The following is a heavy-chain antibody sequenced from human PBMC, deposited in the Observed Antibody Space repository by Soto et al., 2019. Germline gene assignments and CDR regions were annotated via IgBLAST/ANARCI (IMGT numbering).Heavy chain of an antibody. Sequence: GESLKISCKGSGYSFTSYWIGWVRQMPGKGLEWMGIIYPGDSDTRYSPSFQGQVTISADKSISTAYLQWSSLKASDTAMYYCARHPIPAQYCSGGSCYFDWFDSWGQGTLVTVSS. CDR2: IYPGDSDT. V-gene: IGHV5-51*01. D-gene: IGHD2-15*01. CDR1: GYSFTSYW. J-gene: IGHJ5*01. CDR3: ARHPIPAQYCSGGSCYFDWFDS.